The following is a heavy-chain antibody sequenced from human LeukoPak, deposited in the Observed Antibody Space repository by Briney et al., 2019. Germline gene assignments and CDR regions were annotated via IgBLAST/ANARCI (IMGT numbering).Heavy chain of an antibody. Sequence: SEALSLTCAVYGGSFSGYYWSWSRQPPGKGLEWIGEINHSGSTNYNPSLKSLVTISVDTSKNQFSLKLSSVTAADTSVYSGASRSNYYPSSGYYYGNWGKGTLVTVSS. V-gene: IGHV4-34*01. CDR1: GGSFSGYY. D-gene: IGHD3-22*01. CDR2: INHSGST. CDR3: ASRSNYYPSSGYYYGN. J-gene: IGHJ4*02.